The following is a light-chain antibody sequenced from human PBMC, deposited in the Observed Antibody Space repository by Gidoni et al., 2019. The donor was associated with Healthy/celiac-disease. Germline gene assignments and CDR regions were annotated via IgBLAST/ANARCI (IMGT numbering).Light chain of an antibody. CDR1: SSDVGGYNY. J-gene: IGLJ3*02. Sequence: SALTQPASVSESPGRSLPISCTGTSSDVGGYNYVSWYQQHPGKAPKLMIYDVSNRPSGVSNRFSGSKSGNTASLTISGLQAEDEADYYCSSYTSSSTLVFGGGTKLTVL. V-gene: IGLV2-14*03. CDR3: SSYTSSSTLV. CDR2: DVS.